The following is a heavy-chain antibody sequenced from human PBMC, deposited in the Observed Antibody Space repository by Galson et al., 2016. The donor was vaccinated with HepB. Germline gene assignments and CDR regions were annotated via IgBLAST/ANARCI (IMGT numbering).Heavy chain of an antibody. CDR3: AHGLLGSPQFYYFGLDI. CDR1: GFSLNTGGVN. J-gene: IGHJ6*02. Sequence: LTLTCTFSGFSLNTGGVNLGWVRQPPGKALEWLALVFWDDNEHYNPSLKSRLSITKDTSNSRVVLTMTNMDPMDTATYFCAHGLLGSPQFYYFGLDIWGQGATVIVSS. D-gene: IGHD3-10*01. V-gene: IGHV2-5*02. CDR2: VFWDDNE.